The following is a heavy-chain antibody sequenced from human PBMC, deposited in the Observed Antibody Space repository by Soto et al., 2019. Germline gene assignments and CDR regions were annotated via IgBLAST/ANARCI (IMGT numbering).Heavy chain of an antibody. D-gene: IGHD1-26*01. CDR2: INHSGST. CDR1: GGSFSGYY. J-gene: IGHJ4*02. V-gene: IGHV4-34*01. CDR3: ARRSGRMVRRAANIVGATTFDY. Sequence: SETLSLTCAVYGGSFSGYYWSWIRQPPGKGLEWIGEINHSGSTNYNPSLKSRVTISVDTSKNQFSLKLSSVTAADTAVYYCARRSGRMVRRAANIVGATTFDYWGQGTLVTVSS.